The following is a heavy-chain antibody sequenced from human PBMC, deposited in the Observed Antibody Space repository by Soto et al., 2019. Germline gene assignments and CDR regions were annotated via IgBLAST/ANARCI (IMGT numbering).Heavy chain of an antibody. J-gene: IGHJ4*02. Sequence: QVQLVESGGGVVQPGRSLRLSCVASGFTFSSYGMHWVRQAPGKGLEWVAVISYDGSNKYYADSVKGRFTISRDNSKNTLDLQMNSLRAEDTAVYYCAKDSLFRGVTGHGGNWGQGTLVTVSS. D-gene: IGHD3-10*01. CDR3: AKDSLFRGVTGHGGN. CDR1: GFTFSSYG. CDR2: ISYDGSNK. V-gene: IGHV3-30*18.